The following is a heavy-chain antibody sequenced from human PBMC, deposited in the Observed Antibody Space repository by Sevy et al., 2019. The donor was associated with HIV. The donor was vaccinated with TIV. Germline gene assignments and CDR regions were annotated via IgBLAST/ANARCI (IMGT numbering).Heavy chain of an antibody. V-gene: IGHV3-30*04. J-gene: IGHJ1*01. CDR3: ALERLSSDVDEYFQY. D-gene: IGHD1-1*01. Sequence: GGSLRLSCAASGFTFSYYSMHWVRQAPGKGLEWVATISLAGSNKHYADSVKGRFTISRDNFMSSLFLQMNSLRTEDTAVYYCALERLSSDVDEYFQYWGQGTLVTVSS. CDR2: ISLAGSNK. CDR1: GFTFSYYS.